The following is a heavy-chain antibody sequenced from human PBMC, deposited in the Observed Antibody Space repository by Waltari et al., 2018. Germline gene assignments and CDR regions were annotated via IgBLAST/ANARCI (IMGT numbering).Heavy chain of an antibody. Sequence: EVQLVESGGGLVQPGRSLRLSCAASGFIFDDYALSWVRQAPGKGLEWVSNISWNSGNIGYADSVKGRFTISRDNAKNSLYLQMNSLIPEDTALYYCSKGGDYGGNQYFHHWGQGTLVTVSS. CDR1: GFIFDDYA. D-gene: IGHD4-17*01. V-gene: IGHV3-9*01. J-gene: IGHJ1*01. CDR2: ISWNSGNI. CDR3: SKGGDYGGNQYFHH.